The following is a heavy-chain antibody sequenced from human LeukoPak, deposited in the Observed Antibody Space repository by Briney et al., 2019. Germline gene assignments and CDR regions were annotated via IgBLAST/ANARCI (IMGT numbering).Heavy chain of an antibody. V-gene: IGHV3-23*01. D-gene: IGHD2-15*01. J-gene: IGHJ4*02. CDR1: GFTFSSYA. CDR3: ARPADIVVVVAAIDY. Sequence: GGSLRLSCAASGFTFSSYAMSLVRQAPGKGLEWVSAISGSGGSTYYADSVKGRFTISRDNSKNTLYLQMNSLRAEDTAVYYCARPADIVVVVAAIDYWGQGTLVTVSS. CDR2: ISGSGGST.